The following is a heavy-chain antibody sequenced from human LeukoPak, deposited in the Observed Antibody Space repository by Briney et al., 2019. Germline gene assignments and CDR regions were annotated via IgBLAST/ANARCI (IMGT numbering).Heavy chain of an antibody. J-gene: IGHJ5*02. D-gene: IGHD6-6*01. Sequence: SETLSLTCAVYGGSFSGYYWSWIRQPPGKGLEWIGEINHSGSANYSPSLKSRVTISVDTSKNQFSLKLSSVAAADTAVYYCARGDSSSSPGWFDPWGQGTLVTVSS. CDR3: ARGDSSSSPGWFDP. V-gene: IGHV4-34*01. CDR1: GGSFSGYY. CDR2: INHSGSA.